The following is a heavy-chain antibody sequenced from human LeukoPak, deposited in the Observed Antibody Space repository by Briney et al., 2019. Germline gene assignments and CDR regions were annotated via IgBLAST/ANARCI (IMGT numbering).Heavy chain of an antibody. CDR2: IRYDGSNK. CDR1: GFTFSSYG. CDR3: ANEVSGSYYLIPFY. D-gene: IGHD3-10*01. Sequence: GGSLRLSCAASGFTFSSYGMHWVRQAPGKGLEWVAFIRYDGSNKYYADSVKGRFTISRDNSKNTLYLQMNSLRAEDTAVYYCANEVSGSYYLIPFYWGQGTLVTVSS. J-gene: IGHJ4*02. V-gene: IGHV3-30*02.